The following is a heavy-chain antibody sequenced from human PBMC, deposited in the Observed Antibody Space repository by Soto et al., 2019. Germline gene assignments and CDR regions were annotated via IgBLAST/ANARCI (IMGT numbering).Heavy chain of an antibody. J-gene: IGHJ2*01. CDR2: INDRGSI. Sequence: QVQLQQWGAGQLRPLETLSLTCGVSGGSFSGYYWAWIRQSPGKGLEWIGEINDRGSINYNPSLKSRVSISVDTSKNHYSPNLRSVTAADTAVYYCARESHDILTGPPWVWYFDLWGRGTLVTVSS. V-gene: IGHV4-34*01. CDR3: ARESHDILTGPPWVWYFDL. D-gene: IGHD3-9*01. CDR1: GGSFSGYY.